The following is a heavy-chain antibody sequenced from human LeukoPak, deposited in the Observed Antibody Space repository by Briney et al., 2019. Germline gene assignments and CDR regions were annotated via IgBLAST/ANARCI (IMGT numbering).Heavy chain of an antibody. V-gene: IGHV3-30*18. CDR1: GFTFSSYG. J-gene: IGHJ4*02. CDR3: AKDHRYCSSASCTDFDY. CDR2: TSYDGSNK. D-gene: IGHD2-2*01. Sequence: GGSLRLSCAASGFTFSSYGMHWVRQAPGKGLEWGAVTSYDGSNKYYADSVKGRFTISRDNSKNTLYLQMNSLRAEDTAVYYCAKDHRYCSSASCTDFDYWGQGTLVTVSS.